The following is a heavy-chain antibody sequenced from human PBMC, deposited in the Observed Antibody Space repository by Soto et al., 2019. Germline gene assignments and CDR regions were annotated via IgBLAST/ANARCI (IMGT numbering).Heavy chain of an antibody. CDR1: GGSFGSYY. CDR3: ARCIAAAGHYWYLDL. Sequence: QVQLQESGPGLVKPSETLSLTCTVSGGSFGSYYWSWIRQPPGKGLEWIGYIYYSGSTNYNPSLKSRVTISQDTSKNQFSLKLTSVTAADTAVYYYARCIAAAGHYWYLDLWGRGTLVTVSS. J-gene: IGHJ2*01. D-gene: IGHD6-13*01. V-gene: IGHV4-59*01. CDR2: IYYSGST.